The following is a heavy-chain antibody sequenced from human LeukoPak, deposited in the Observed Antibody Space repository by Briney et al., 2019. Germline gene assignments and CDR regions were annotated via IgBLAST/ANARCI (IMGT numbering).Heavy chain of an antibody. D-gene: IGHD3-3*01. V-gene: IGHV4-34*01. CDR1: GGSFSGYY. CDR3: ARVVGRFLEWPQNWFDP. CDR2: INHSGST. Sequence: SETLSLTCGVYGGSFSGYYCSWIHQPPGNGLEWVGEINHSGSTNYNPSLKSRVTISVDTSKNQFSLKLSSVTAADTAVYYCARVVGRFLEWPQNWFDPWGQGTLVTVSS. J-gene: IGHJ5*02.